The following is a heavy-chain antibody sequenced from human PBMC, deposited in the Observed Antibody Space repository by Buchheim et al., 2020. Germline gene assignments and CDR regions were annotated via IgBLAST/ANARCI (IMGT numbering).Heavy chain of an antibody. D-gene: IGHD3-10*01. CDR2: INSDGSST. CDR3: ARDWVEYYYGSGSYSHLQTYYYYYYGMDV. Sequence: EVQLVESGGGLVQPGGSLRLSCAASGFTFSSYWMHWVRQAPGKGLVWVSRINSDGSSTRYADSVKGRFTISRDNAKNTLYLQMNSLRAEDTAVYYCARDWVEYYYGSGSYSHLQTYYYYYYGMDVWGQGTT. J-gene: IGHJ6*02. CDR1: GFTFSSYW. V-gene: IGHV3-74*01.